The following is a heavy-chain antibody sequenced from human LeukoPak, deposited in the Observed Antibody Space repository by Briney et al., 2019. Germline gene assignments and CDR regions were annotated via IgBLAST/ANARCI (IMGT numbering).Heavy chain of an antibody. D-gene: IGHD6-19*01. CDR2: INPSGGST. J-gene: IGHJ5*02. Sequence: GASVKVSCKASGYTFTSYYMHWVRQAPGQGLEWMGIINPSGGSTSYAQKFQGRVTMTRDTSTSTVYMELSSLRSEDTAVYYCARDHPQYSSAWYRWFDPWGQGTLVTVSS. CDR1: GYTFTSYY. V-gene: IGHV1-46*01. CDR3: ARDHPQYSSAWYRWFDP.